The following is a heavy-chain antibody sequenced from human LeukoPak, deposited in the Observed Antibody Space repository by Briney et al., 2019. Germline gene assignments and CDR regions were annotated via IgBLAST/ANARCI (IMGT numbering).Heavy chain of an antibody. Sequence: GGSLRLSCAASGFTFSSHGMNWVRQAPGKGLEWVSGISPSGGITYYTDSVKGRFTISRDNSKNTVSLQMNSLRAEDTAVYYCAKSGGYSYGYGRFDYWGQGTLVTVSS. CDR1: GFTFSSHG. J-gene: IGHJ4*02. D-gene: IGHD5-18*01. CDR3: AKSGGYSYGYGRFDY. CDR2: ISPSGGIT. V-gene: IGHV3-23*01.